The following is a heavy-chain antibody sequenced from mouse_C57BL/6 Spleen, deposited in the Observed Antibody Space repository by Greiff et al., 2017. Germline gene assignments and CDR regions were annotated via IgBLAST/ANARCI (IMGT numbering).Heavy chain of an antibody. CDR2: IYPGDGDT. V-gene: IGHV1-80*01. CDR1: GYAFSSYW. J-gene: IGHJ4*01. CDR3: ASPSTGNAMDY. Sequence: QVQLQQSGAELVKPGASVKISCKASGYAFSSYWMNWVKQRPGKGLEWIGQIYPGDGDTNYNGKFKGKATLTADKSSSTAYMQLSSLTSEDSAVYFCASPSTGNAMDYWGQGTSVTVSS.